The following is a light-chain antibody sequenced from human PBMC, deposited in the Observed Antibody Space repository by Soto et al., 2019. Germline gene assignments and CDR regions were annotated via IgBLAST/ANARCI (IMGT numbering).Light chain of an antibody. CDR1: SGDVGSYNL. CDR3: CSYAGSSTXV. J-gene: IGLJ1*01. CDR2: EVS. Sequence: QSALTQPASVSGSPGQSITISCTGTSGDVGSYNLVSWYQQHPGKAPKLMIYEVSKRPSGVSNRFSGSKSGNTASLTISGLQAEDEADYYCCSYAGSSTXVXGTGTKVTVL. V-gene: IGLV2-23*02.